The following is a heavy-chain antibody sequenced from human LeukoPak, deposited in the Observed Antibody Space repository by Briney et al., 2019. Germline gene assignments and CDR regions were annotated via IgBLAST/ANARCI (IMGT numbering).Heavy chain of an antibody. CDR1: GFSFSSYE. CDR3: ARDHCSGGSCYPY. J-gene: IGHJ4*02. CDR2: ISSSSSTI. D-gene: IGHD2-15*01. V-gene: IGHV3-48*03. Sequence: PGGSLRLSCAGSGFSFSSYEMNWVRQAPGKGLEWVSYISSSSSTIYYADSVKGRFTISRDNAKNSLYLQMNSLRDEDTAVYYCARDHCSGGSCYPYWGQGTLVTVSS.